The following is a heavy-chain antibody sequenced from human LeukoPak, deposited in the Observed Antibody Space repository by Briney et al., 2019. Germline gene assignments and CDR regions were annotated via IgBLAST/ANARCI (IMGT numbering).Heavy chain of an antibody. D-gene: IGHD5-24*01. J-gene: IGHJ4*02. CDR1: GFTFSNAW. CDR3: TTVGGDGYSLDY. V-gene: IGHV3-15*01. CDR2: IKSRTDGGAT. Sequence: PGGSLRLSCAASGFTFSNAWMSWVRQAPGKGLEWVGRIKSRTDGGATDYAAPVKGRSTILRDDSKNTLYLQMNTMKTEDTAVYYCTTVGGDGYSLDYWGQGTLVTVSS.